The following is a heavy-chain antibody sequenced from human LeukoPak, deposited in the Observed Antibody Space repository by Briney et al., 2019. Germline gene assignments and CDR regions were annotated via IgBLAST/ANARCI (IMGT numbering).Heavy chain of an antibody. CDR2: INPNSGGA. CDR3: AQLLWFGRVAFDI. V-gene: IGHV1-2*02. D-gene: IGHD3-10*01. J-gene: IGHJ3*02. CDR1: GYTFTSYY. Sequence: ASVKVSCKASGYTFTSYYMHWVRQAPGQGLEWMGWINPNSGGANYAQKFQGRVTMTRDTSISTAYMELSRLRSDDTAVYYCAQLLWFGRVAFDIWGQGTMVTVSS.